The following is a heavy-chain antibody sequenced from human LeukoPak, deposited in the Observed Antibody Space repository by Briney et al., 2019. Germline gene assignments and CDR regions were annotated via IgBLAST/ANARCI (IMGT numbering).Heavy chain of an antibody. CDR1: GFTFSSYA. D-gene: IGHD2-2*01. J-gene: IGHJ5*02. CDR3: AKDLGSEVVPAPFDP. CDR2: ISGSGGST. V-gene: IGHV3-23*01. Sequence: GGSLRLSCAASGFTFSSYAMSWVRQAPGKGLEWVSAISGSGGSTYYADSVKGRFTISRDNSKNTLYLQMNSLRAEDTAVYYCAKDLGSEVVPAPFDPWGQGTLVTVSS.